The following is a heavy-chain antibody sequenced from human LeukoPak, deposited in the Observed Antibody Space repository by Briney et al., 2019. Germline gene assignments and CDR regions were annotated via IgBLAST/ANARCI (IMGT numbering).Heavy chain of an antibody. V-gene: IGHV4-39*07. CDR1: GGSISSSSYY. CDR3: ASLAYCGGDCYSTDAFDI. Sequence: PSETLSLTCIVSGGSISSSSYYWGWIRQPPGKGLEWIGSIYTSGSTNYNPSLKSRVTMSVDTSKNQFSLKLSSVTAADTAVYYCASLAYCGGDCYSTDAFDIWGQGTMVTVSS. D-gene: IGHD2-21*02. J-gene: IGHJ3*02. CDR2: IYTSGST.